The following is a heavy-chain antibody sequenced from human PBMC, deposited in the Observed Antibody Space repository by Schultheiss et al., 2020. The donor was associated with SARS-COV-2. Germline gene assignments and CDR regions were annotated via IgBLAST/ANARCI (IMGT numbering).Heavy chain of an antibody. D-gene: IGHD1-26*01. Sequence: SETLSLTCTVSGGSISSSSYYWGWIRQPPGKGLEWIGSIYYSGSTYYNPSLKSRVTISVDTSKNQFSLKLSSVTAADTAVYYCLGGRYYSGYYYAMDVWGQGTTVTVSS. CDR3: LGGRYYSGYYYAMDV. CDR1: GGSISSSSYY. V-gene: IGHV4-39*07. CDR2: IYYSGST. J-gene: IGHJ6*02.